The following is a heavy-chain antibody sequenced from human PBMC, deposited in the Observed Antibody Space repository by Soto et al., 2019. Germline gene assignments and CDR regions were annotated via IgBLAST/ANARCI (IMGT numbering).Heavy chain of an antibody. CDR1: GGSISGHY. D-gene: IGHD6-19*01. J-gene: IGHJ4*02. CDR3: ARGAVAGTFTH. Sequence: SETLSLTCSVSGGSISGHYWTWIRQSPGKGLEWIGYIYHSGSTNYNPSLKSRVTISVDTSKNQFSLKMSSVTAADTAVYYCARGAVAGTFTHWGQGTLVTVS. CDR2: IYHSGST. V-gene: IGHV4-59*11.